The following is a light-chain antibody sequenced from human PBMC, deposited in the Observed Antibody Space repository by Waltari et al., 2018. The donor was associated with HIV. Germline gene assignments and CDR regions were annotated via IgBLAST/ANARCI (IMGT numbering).Light chain of an antibody. V-gene: IGKV4-1*01. Sequence: DIVMTQSPDSLPVSLGERATINCPSSRSILYSSDNRNYLAWYQQKARQPPKLLISWASTRESGVPDRFSGSGSGTDFTLTITRLQAEDVAVYHCQQYFRIPPTFGGGTRVEVK. CDR2: WAS. CDR1: RSILYSSDNRNY. CDR3: QQYFRIPPT. J-gene: IGKJ4*01.